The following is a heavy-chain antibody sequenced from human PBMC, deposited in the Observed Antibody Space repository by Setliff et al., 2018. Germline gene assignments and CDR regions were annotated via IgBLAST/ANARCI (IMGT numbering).Heavy chain of an antibody. D-gene: IGHD6-19*01. Sequence: GGSLRLSCAASGFIFSDHYLDWVRQAPGRGLEWVARTRDRAHSYSTEYAASAKGRFFISRDNSNNLLFLQMDSLRTEDTAVYYCAREGSSAWYGGGVDYWGQGTLVTVSS. V-gene: IGHV3-72*01. CDR2: TRDRAHSYST. J-gene: IGHJ4*02. CDR3: AREGSSAWYGGGVDY. CDR1: GFIFSDHY.